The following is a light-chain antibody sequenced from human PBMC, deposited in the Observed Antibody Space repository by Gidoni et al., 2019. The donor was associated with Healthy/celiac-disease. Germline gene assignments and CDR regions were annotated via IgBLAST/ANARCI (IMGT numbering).Light chain of an antibody. J-gene: IGKJ3*01. CDR1: QSLLHSNGYNY. CDR2: LGS. CDR3: MQALQTPRT. Sequence: DIVMPQSPLSLPVTPGEPPSISCRSSQSLLHSNGYNYLDWYLQKPGQSPQLLIYLGSNRASGVPDRFRGSGSGTDFTLKISRVEAEDVGVYYCMQALQTPRTFGPGTKVDIK. V-gene: IGKV2-28*01.